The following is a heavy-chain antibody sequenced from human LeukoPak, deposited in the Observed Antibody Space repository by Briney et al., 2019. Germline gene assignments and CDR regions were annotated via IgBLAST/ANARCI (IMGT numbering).Heavy chain of an antibody. CDR3: VRDRGRASVDY. D-gene: IGHD1-26*01. Sequence: PGGSLRLSCAASGFTFAGYWISWVRQAPGKWLEWVANIKQDASEEYYVDSVKGRFTISRDNAKNSLYLQMNSLRAEDTAVYYCVRDRGRASVDYWGQGTLVTVSS. V-gene: IGHV3-7*01. J-gene: IGHJ4*02. CDR1: GFTFAGYW. CDR2: IKQDASEE.